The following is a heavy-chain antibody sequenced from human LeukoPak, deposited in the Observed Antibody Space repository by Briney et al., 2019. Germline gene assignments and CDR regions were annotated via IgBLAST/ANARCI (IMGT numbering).Heavy chain of an antibody. CDR1: GFTFDDYT. D-gene: IGHD2-2*01. CDR3: ARGLYCSSTSCQHDAFDI. Sequence: SGGSLRLSCAASGFTFDDYTMHWVRQAPGKGLEWVSLISWDGGSTYYADSVKGLFTISRDNSKNSLYLQMNSLRTEDTALYYCARGLYCSSTSCQHDAFDIWGQGTMVTVSS. V-gene: IGHV3-43*01. J-gene: IGHJ3*02. CDR2: ISWDGGST.